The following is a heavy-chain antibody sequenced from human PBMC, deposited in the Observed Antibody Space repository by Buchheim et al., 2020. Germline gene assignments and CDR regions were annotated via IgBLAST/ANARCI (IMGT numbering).Heavy chain of an antibody. V-gene: IGHV4-4*02. J-gene: IGHJ5*02. CDR1: GASIRSTNW. Sequence: QVHLQESGPRLVKPSGTLSLTCAVSGASIRSTNWWSWVRQPPGKGLEWIGEVSHSGSTTYNPSLKSRVTISVDKSKNKISLRVNPVTAADTAVYYCARQQGSITSPPYIWIDPWGQGT. D-gene: IGHD1-26*01. CDR2: VSHSGST. CDR3: ARQQGSITSPPYIWIDP.